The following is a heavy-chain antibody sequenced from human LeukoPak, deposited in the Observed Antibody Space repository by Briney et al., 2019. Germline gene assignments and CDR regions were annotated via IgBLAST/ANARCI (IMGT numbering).Heavy chain of an antibody. V-gene: IGHV3-30*01. D-gene: IGHD1-26*01. CDR2: ISYDGSNK. CDR1: GFTFSSYA. J-gene: IGHJ5*02. Sequence: GRSLRLSCAASGFTFSSYAMHWVRQAPGKGLEWVAVISYDGSNKYYADSVKGRFTISRDNSKNTLYLQMNSLRAEDTAVYYCARDWDAMNNCFDPWGQGTPVTVSS. CDR3: ARDWDAMNNCFDP.